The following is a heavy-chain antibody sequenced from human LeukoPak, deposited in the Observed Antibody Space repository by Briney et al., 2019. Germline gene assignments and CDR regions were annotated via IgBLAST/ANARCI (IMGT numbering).Heavy chain of an antibody. D-gene: IGHD3-10*01. CDR2: ISYDGSNK. J-gene: IGHJ4*02. V-gene: IGHV3-30*03. CDR3: AYGSGSYSPYRY. CDR1: GFTFSSYG. Sequence: GGSLRLSCAASGFTFSSYGMHWVRQAPGKGLEWVAVISYDGSNKYYADSVKGRFTISRDNSKYTLYLQMNSLRAEDTAVYYCAYGSGSYSPYRYWGQGTLVTVSS.